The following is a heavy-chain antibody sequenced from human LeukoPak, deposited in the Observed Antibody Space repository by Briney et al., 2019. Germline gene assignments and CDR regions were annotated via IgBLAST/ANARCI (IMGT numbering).Heavy chain of an antibody. CDR3: ARVPGRRELDY. V-gene: IGHV3-21*01. J-gene: IGHJ4*02. CDR2: ISSTSSYI. CDR1: GFTFSSYG. Sequence: GGSLRLSCAASGFTFSSYGMNWVRQAPGKGLEWVSSISSTSSYIYYADSLKGRFTISRDNAKNSLYLQMNSLRAEDTAVYYWARVPGRRELDYWGQGTLVTVSS.